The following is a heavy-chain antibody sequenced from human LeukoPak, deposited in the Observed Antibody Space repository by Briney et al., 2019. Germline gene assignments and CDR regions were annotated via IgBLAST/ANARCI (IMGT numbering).Heavy chain of an antibody. CDR3: ARDSHNYDILTGSLNWFDP. Sequence: SETLSLTCTVSGGSISSYYWSWIRQPAGKGLEWIGRIYTSGSTNYNPSLKSRVTMSVDTSKNQFSLKLSSVTAADTAVYYCARDSHNYDILTGSLNWFDPWGQGTLVTVSS. J-gene: IGHJ5*02. V-gene: IGHV4-4*07. CDR2: IYTSGST. CDR1: GGSISSYY. D-gene: IGHD3-9*01.